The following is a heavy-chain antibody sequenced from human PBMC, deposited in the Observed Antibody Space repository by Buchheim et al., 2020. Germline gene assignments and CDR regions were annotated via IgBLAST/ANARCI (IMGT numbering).Heavy chain of an antibody. CDR1: GFIFSNYW. CDR2: INSDGSDS. V-gene: IGHV3-74*01. Sequence: EVQLVESGGDLVQPGGSLRLSCAASGFIFSNYWMHWVRQAPGKGLVWVSQINSDGSDSTYADSVKGRFTISRDNAKNTLYLQMNSLRGEDTAVYYCARDYYGVDYWGQGTL. J-gene: IGHJ4*02. CDR3: ARDYYGVDY. D-gene: IGHD3-10*01.